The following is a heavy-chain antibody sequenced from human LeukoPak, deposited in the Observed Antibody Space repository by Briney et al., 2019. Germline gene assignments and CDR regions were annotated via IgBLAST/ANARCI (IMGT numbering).Heavy chain of an antibody. CDR1: GFTFSSYS. CDR2: ISSSSSYI. V-gene: IGHV3-21*01. Sequence: PGGSLRLSCAASGFTFSSYSMNWVRQAPGKGLEWVSSISSSSSYIYYADSVKGRFTISRDNAKNSLYLQMNSLRAEDTAVYYCAREGIPQLVMGPNWFDPWGQGTLVTVSS. J-gene: IGHJ5*02. D-gene: IGHD6-6*01. CDR3: AREGIPQLVMGPNWFDP.